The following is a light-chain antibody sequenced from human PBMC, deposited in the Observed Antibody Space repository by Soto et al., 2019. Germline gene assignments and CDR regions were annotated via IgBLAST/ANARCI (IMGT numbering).Light chain of an antibody. V-gene: IGKV2-28*01. J-gene: IGKJ1*01. CDR2: LGS. Sequence: IVVTQSPLSLPVTPGEPASISCRSSQSLLHSDGYNYLDWYLQKPGQSPQLLIYLGSNRASGVPDRFSGSGSGTDFTPKISRVEAEDVGVYYCMQALQTPPWTFGQGTKVDIK. CDR1: QSLLHSDGYNY. CDR3: MQALQTPPWT.